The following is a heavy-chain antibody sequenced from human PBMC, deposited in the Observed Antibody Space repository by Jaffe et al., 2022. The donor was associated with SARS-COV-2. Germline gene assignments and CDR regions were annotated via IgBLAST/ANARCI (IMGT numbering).Heavy chain of an antibody. Sequence: EVQLLESGGGLVQPGGSLRLSCAASGFTFSSYAMSWVRQAPGKGLEWVSAISGSGGSTYYADSVKGRFTISRDNSKNTLYLQMNSLRAEDTAVYYCAISDELRPSPFDYWGQGTLVTVSS. CDR1: GFTFSSYA. J-gene: IGHJ4*02. CDR2: ISGSGGST. CDR3: AISDELRPSPFDY. V-gene: IGHV3-23*01. D-gene: IGHD1-1*01.